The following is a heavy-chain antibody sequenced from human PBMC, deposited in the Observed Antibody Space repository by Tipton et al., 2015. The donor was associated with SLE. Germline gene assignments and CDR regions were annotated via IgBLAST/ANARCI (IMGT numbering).Heavy chain of an antibody. J-gene: IGHJ4*02. V-gene: IGHV4-61*08. CDR3: ARGPPLSNYFDY. CDR2: IYYSGST. Sequence: TLSLTCTVSGGSISSGGYYWSWIRQHPGKGLEWIGYIYYSGSTNYNPSLKSRVTISVDTSKNQFSLKLSSVTAADTAVYYCARGPPLSNYFDYWGQGTLVTVSS. CDR1: GGSISSGGYY.